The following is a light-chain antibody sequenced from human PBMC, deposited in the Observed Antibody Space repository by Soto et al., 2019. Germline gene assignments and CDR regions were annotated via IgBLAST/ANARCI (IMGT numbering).Light chain of an antibody. J-gene: IGKJ1*01. Sequence: EIVLTQSPGTLSLSPGERATLSCRASQSVISTYLAWYQQKPGQAPRLLIYGASSRATGIPDRFSGSGSGTDFTRTISRLEAEDFAVYYCQQYRDSLGTFGQGTKVEIK. CDR2: GAS. CDR3: QQYRDSLGT. CDR1: QSVISTY. V-gene: IGKV3-20*01.